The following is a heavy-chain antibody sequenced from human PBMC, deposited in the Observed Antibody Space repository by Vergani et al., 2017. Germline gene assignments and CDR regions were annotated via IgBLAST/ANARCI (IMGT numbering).Heavy chain of an antibody. D-gene: IGHD2-2*01. CDR1: GGSFSGYY. Sequence: QVQLQQWGAGLLKPSETLSLTCAVYGGSFSGYYWSWIRQPPGKGLEWIGEINHSGSTNYNPSLKSRVTISVDTSKNQFSLKLSSVTAADTAVYYCASSYCSSTSCYVSGAVDYWGQGTLVTVSS. V-gene: IGHV4-34*01. CDR2: INHSGST. CDR3: ASSYCSSTSCYVSGAVDY. J-gene: IGHJ4*02.